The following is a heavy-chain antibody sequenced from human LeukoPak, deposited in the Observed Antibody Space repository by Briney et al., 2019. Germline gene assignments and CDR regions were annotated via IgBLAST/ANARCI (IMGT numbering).Heavy chain of an antibody. D-gene: IGHD3-22*01. Sequence: ASVKVSCKASGYTFTSYGISWVRQAPGQGLEWMGWISAYNGNTNYAQKLQGRVTMTTDTSTSTAYMELRSLRSDDTAVYYCAGTSHYYDSSGYLHPSGWFGPWGQGTLVTVSS. J-gene: IGHJ5*02. CDR3: AGTSHYYDSSGYLHPSGWFGP. CDR2: ISAYNGNT. V-gene: IGHV1-18*01. CDR1: GYTFTSYG.